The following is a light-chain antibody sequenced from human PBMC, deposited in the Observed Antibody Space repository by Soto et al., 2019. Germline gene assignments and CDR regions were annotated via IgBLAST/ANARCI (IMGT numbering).Light chain of an antibody. CDR3: QQYGSSPFT. CDR1: QSVSSNY. V-gene: IGKV3-20*01. J-gene: IGKJ3*01. CDR2: GAS. Sequence: EIVLTQSPGTLSLSPGERATLSCRASQSVSSNYLTWYQQKHGQAPRLLIYGASSRATGIPDRFSGSGSGSYFTLTISSLEPEYVAVYYCQQYGSSPFTFGPGTKVDIK.